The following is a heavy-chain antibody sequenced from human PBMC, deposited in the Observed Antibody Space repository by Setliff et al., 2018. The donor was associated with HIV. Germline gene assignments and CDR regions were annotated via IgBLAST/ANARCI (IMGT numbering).Heavy chain of an antibody. CDR2: ISSSSSYI. J-gene: IGHJ6*03. Sequence: GGSLRLSCAASGFTFSTYRMNWVRQGPGKGLEWVSSISSSSSYIFYADSVKGRLTISRDNAKNSLYLQMNSLRAEDTAVYYCTRDYAYDWNAVMDAWGKGTTVTVSS. V-gene: IGHV3-21*01. CDR3: TRDYAYDWNAVMDA. D-gene: IGHD1-20*01. CDR1: GFTFSTYR.